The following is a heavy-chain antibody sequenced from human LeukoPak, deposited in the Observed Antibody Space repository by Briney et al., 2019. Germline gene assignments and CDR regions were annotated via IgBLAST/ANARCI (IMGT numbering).Heavy chain of an antibody. CDR3: ARGKGIPAARNFDY. D-gene: IGHD6-25*01. V-gene: IGHV3-64*01. Sequence: SGGSLRLSCAASGFTFSSYAMHWVRLAPGKGLEYVSAISSNGGSTYYANSVKGRFTISRDNSKNTLYLQMGSMRAEDMAVYYCARGKGIPAARNFDYWGQGTLVTVSS. J-gene: IGHJ4*02. CDR2: ISSNGGST. CDR1: GFTFSSYA.